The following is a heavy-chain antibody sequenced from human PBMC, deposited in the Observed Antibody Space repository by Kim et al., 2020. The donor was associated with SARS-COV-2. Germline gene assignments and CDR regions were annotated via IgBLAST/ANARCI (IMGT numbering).Heavy chain of an antibody. CDR1: GFTFSSYA. Sequence: GGSLRLSCAASGFTFSSYAMHWVRQAPGKGLEWVAVISYDGSNKYYADSVKGRFTISRDNSKNTLYLQMNSLRAEDTAVYYCARDRGITMVRLLGGFSYYYGMDVWGQGTTVTVSS. V-gene: IGHV3-30*04. D-gene: IGHD3-10*01. CDR3: ARDRGITMVRLLGGFSYYYGMDV. CDR2: ISYDGSNK. J-gene: IGHJ6*02.